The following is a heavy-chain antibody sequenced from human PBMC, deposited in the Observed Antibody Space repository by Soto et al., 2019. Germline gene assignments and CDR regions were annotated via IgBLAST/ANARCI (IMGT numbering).Heavy chain of an antibody. Sequence: TSETLSLTCTVSGGSISSYYWSWIRQPPGKGLEWIGYIYYSGSTNYNPSLKSRVTISVDTSKNQFSLKLSSVTAADTAVYYCAGTYDLLDYWGQGTLVTVSS. CDR2: IYYSGST. CDR1: GGSISSYY. J-gene: IGHJ4*02. CDR3: AGTYDLLDY. D-gene: IGHD3-22*01. V-gene: IGHV4-59*08.